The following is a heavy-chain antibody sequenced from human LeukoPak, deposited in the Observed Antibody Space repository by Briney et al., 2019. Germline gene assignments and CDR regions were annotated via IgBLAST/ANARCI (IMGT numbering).Heavy chain of an antibody. Sequence: AGGSRRLSCAPSGFTFSSIWMRWVRQAPGKGMEWVANIKHDGSETNYVDSVKGRFTISRDNAKNSLHLQMTSLKAEATAVYYCARDRTIWAAFPLDFWGQGNLVTV. J-gene: IGHJ4*02. V-gene: IGHV3-7*01. CDR3: ARDRTIWAAFPLDF. D-gene: IGHD3-3*01. CDR2: IKHDGSET. CDR1: GFTFSSIW.